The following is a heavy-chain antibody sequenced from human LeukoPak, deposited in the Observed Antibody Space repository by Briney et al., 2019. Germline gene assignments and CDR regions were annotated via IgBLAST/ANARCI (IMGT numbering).Heavy chain of an antibody. D-gene: IGHD2-8*01. Sequence: ASVKVSCKASGYTFTGYYMHWVRQAPGQGLEWMGWISPNSGGTNYAQKFQGRVTMTRDTSISTAYMELSRLRSDDTAVYYCARDSGIVLTTYGVGSLYMDVWGKGTTVTVYS. CDR2: ISPNSGGT. V-gene: IGHV1-2*02. J-gene: IGHJ6*03. CDR1: GYTFTGYY. CDR3: ARDSGIVLTTYGVGSLYMDV.